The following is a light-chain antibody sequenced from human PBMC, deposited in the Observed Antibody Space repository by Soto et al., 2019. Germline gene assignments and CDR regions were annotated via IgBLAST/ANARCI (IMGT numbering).Light chain of an antibody. J-gene: IGKJ5*01. V-gene: IGKV3-15*01. CDR3: QQYNNWPIP. CDR2: GAS. Sequence: EIVMTQSPATLSVSPGERATLSCRASQSVSSNLAWYQQKPGQAPRLLIYGASTRATGIPARFSGSGSGTEFTLTISSLQSEDFAVYYCQQYNNWPIPFGQGTRLEI. CDR1: QSVSSN.